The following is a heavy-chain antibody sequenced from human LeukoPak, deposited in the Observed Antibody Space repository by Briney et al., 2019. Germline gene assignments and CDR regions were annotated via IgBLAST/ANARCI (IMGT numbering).Heavy chain of an antibody. J-gene: IGHJ6*03. CDR2: ISGSGGST. Sequence: GGSLRLSCAASGFTFSSYAMSWVRQAPGKGLEWVSAISGSGGSTYYADSVKGRFTISRDNSKNTLYLRMNSLRAEDTAVYYCAKDSSYGYYYYMDVWGKGTTVTVSS. CDR3: AKDSSYGYYYYMDV. V-gene: IGHV3-23*01. D-gene: IGHD1-26*01. CDR1: GFTFSSYA.